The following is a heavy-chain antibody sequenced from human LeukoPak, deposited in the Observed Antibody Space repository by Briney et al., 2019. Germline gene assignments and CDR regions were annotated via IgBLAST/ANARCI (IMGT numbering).Heavy chain of an antibody. CDR3: AKDQIGWAPGYVSGPLDQ. CDR1: GFSFTMYG. J-gene: IGHJ4*02. D-gene: IGHD6-19*01. V-gene: IGHV3-30*18. CDR2: ISTDGNNE. Sequence: GRPLRLSCAASGFSFTMYGIHWVRQAPGKGMEWVAVISTDGNNEYYAHSVKRRFTISRDNSKNAVYLQMTSLRTEDTAVYYCAKDQIGWAPGYVSGPLDQWGQGTLVTVSS.